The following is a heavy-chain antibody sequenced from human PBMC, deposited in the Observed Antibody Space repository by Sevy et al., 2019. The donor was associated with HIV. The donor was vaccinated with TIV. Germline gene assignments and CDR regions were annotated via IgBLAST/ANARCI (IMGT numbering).Heavy chain of an antibody. CDR3: ARSRVGYRGIYY. J-gene: IGHJ4*02. D-gene: IGHD2-8*02. Sequence: GGSLRLSCAASGFTFSDYYMSWIRQAPGKGLEWVSYISSSSSYTNYEDSVKGRFTISRDNAKKSLYLQMNSLRAEDTAVYYCARSRVGYRGIYYWGQGTLVTVSS. CDR1: GFTFSDYY. V-gene: IGHV3-11*06. CDR2: ISSSSSYT.